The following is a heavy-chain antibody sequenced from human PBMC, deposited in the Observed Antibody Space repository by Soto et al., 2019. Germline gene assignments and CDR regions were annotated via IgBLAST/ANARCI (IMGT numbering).Heavy chain of an antibody. CDR2: IIPIFGTA. D-gene: IGHD1-26*01. Sequence: QVQLVQSGAEVKKPGSSVKVSCKASGGTFSSYAISWVRQAPGQGLEWMGGIIPIFGTANYAQKFQGRVTITADESTSTAYMELSSLRSDDTAGYYCASHGVGPTFFDYWGQGTLVTVSS. CDR3: ASHGVGPTFFDY. V-gene: IGHV1-69*01. CDR1: GGTFSSYA. J-gene: IGHJ4*02.